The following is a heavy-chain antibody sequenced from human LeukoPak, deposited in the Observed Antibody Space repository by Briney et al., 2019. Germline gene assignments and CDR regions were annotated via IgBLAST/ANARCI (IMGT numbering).Heavy chain of an antibody. Sequence: PGRSLRLSCAASGFTFSSYGMHWVRQAPGKGLEWVAVIWYDGSNKYYADSVKGRFTTSRDNSKNTLYLQMNSLRAEDTAVYYCAREGVGDIVVVPAARAYFDYWGQGTLVTVSS. CDR2: IWYDGSNK. V-gene: IGHV3-33*01. J-gene: IGHJ4*02. CDR1: GFTFSSYG. D-gene: IGHD2-2*01. CDR3: AREGVGDIVVVPAARAYFDY.